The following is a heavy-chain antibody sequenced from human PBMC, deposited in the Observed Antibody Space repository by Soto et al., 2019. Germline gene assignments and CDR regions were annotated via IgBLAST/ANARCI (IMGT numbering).Heavy chain of an antibody. CDR3: ARVYCSSTSCERFDP. D-gene: IGHD2-2*01. CDR1: GGSISSGGYY. Sequence: SETLSLTCTVSGGSISSGGYYWSWIRQHPGKGLEWIGYIYYSGSTYYNPSLKSRVTISVDTSKNQFSLKLSSVTAADTAVYYCARVYCSSTSCERFDPWGQGTLVTVSS. J-gene: IGHJ5*02. V-gene: IGHV4-31*03. CDR2: IYYSGST.